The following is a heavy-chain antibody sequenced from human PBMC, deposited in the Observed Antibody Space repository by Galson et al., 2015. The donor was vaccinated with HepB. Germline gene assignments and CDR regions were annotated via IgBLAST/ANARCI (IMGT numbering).Heavy chain of an antibody. Sequence: SLRLSCAASGFTFSSYGMHWVRQAPGKGLEWVAVISYDGSNKYYADSVKGRFTISRDNSKNTLYLQMNSLRAEDTAVYYCAKHTAYGDYVGGNYFDYWGQGTLVTVSS. D-gene: IGHD4-17*01. J-gene: IGHJ4*02. CDR1: GFTFSSYG. CDR3: AKHTAYGDYVGGNYFDY. CDR2: ISYDGSNK. V-gene: IGHV3-30*18.